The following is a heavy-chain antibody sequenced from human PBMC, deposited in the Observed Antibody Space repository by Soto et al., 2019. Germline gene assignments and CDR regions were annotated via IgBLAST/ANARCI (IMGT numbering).Heavy chain of an antibody. J-gene: IGHJ4*02. CDR1: GYSFTIYA. Sequence: ASVKVSCKASGYSFTIYAIQWVPQAPGQRLEWMGWINVYNGNTKYAQKLQGRVTMTTDTSTSTAYMELRSLRSDDTAVYYCARQSLYSSGWYGFDYWGQGSLVTV. CDR3: ARQSLYSSGWYGFDY. V-gene: IGHV1-18*01. D-gene: IGHD6-19*01. CDR2: INVYNGNT.